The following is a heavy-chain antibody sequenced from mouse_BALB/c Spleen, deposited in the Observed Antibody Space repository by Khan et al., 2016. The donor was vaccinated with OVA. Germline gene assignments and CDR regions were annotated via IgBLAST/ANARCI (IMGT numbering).Heavy chain of an antibody. CDR3: ARQTCCQYNVMDY. J-gene: IGHJ4*01. CDR2: IWSDGST. V-gene: IGHV2-6*02. CDR1: GFSLTNYG. Sequence: QMQLEESGPGLVAPSQSLSITCTASGFSLTNYGVHWVRQTPGKGLEWLVVIWSDGSTTYNSAIKSRLSISKDNSKSHDFLKINSSQTDDTATDFYARQTCCQYNVMDYWGQGTSVTVSS. D-gene: IGHD3-3*01.